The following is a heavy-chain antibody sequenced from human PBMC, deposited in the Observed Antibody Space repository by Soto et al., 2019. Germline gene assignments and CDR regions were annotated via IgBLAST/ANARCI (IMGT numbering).Heavy chain of an antibody. J-gene: IGHJ4*02. V-gene: IGHV3-23*01. CDR1: GFTFSNYA. Sequence: EVQLSESGGDLEQPGGSLRLSCAASGFTFSNYAMIWVRQAPGKGLEWVSAISVSGDDTYFADSVKGRFAISRDNSENTLYLHMNSLRPDDTAVYFCAKAGDLYDHRGYAFDYWGQGTLVTVSS. D-gene: IGHD3-22*01. CDR3: AKAGDLYDHRGYAFDY. CDR2: ISVSGDDT.